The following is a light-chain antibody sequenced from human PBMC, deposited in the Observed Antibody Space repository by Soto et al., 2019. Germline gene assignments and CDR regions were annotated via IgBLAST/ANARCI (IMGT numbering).Light chain of an antibody. CDR1: QGISSY. CDR3: QQLNSYPLT. CDR2: AAS. J-gene: IGKJ4*01. Sequence: DIQLTQSPSFLSASVGDRVTITCRASQGISSYLAWYQQKPGKAPKLLIYAASTLQSGVPSRFSGSGSGTEFTLTISSLKPEDFATSYCQQLNSYPLTFGGGTKVEIK. V-gene: IGKV1-9*01.